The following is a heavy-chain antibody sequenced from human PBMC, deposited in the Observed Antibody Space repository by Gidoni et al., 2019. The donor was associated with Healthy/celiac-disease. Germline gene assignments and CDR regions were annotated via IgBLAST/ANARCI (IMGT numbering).Heavy chain of an antibody. CDR2: IYWDDDK. V-gene: IGHV2-5*02. CDR1: GFSLSTSGVG. D-gene: IGHD4-17*01. CDR3: AHSDGGGVTTPRCAFDI. J-gene: IGHJ3*02. Sequence: QITLTESGPTLVKPTQTLTLTCTFSGFSLSTSGVGVGWIRQPPGKALEWLALIYWDDDKRYSPSLKSRLTITKDTPKNQVVLTMTNMDPVDTATYYCAHSDGGGVTTPRCAFDIWGQGTMVTVSS.